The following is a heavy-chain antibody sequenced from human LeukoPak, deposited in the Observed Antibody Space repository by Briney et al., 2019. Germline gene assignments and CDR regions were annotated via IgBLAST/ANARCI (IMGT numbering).Heavy chain of an antibody. Sequence: GGSLRLSCAASGFTVSSNYMSWVRQAPGKGLEWVSVIYSGGSTYYADSVKGRFTISRDNYKNTLYFQMNSLRAEDTAVYYCARGDWNDGLDYWGQGTLVTVSS. V-gene: IGHV3-53*01. D-gene: IGHD1-1*01. J-gene: IGHJ4*02. CDR2: IYSGGST. CDR1: GFTVSSNY. CDR3: ARGDWNDGLDY.